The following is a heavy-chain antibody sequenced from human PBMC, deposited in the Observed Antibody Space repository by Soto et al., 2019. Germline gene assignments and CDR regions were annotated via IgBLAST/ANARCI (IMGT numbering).Heavy chain of an antibody. V-gene: IGHV1-8*01. CDR3: AGEMSSRGGDV. J-gene: IGHJ6*02. CDR1: GYTFTSYD. CDR2: MNPNSGNT. Sequence: QVQLVQSGAEVKKPGASVKVSCKASGYTFTSYDINWVRQATGQGLEWMGWMNPNSGNTDYAQKFQGRVTMTRNTSISTTYMALSSLRSEDTAGYYCAGEMSSRGGDVWGQGTTVTVSS. D-gene: IGHD3-10*01.